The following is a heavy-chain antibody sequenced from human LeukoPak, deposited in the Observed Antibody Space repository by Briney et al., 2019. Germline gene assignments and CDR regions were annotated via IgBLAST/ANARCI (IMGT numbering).Heavy chain of an antibody. CDR2: IIPIFGTA. J-gene: IGHJ4*02. Sequence: GASVKVSCKASGGTFSSYAISWVRQAPGQGLEWMGGIIPIFGTANYAQKFQGRVTITADESKSTAYMELSSLRSEDMAVYYCARVYSYAGPGDYWGQGTLVTVSS. CDR1: GGTFSSYA. V-gene: IGHV1-69*13. D-gene: IGHD5-18*01. CDR3: ARVYSYAGPGDY.